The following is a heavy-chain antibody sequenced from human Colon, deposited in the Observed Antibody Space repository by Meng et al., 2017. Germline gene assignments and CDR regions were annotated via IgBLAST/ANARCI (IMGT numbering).Heavy chain of an antibody. CDR3: MRIAARGAEDH. V-gene: IGHV3-74*01. CDR2: VNPDGSST. Sequence: ESLKIFCEASGFTLSSYWMHWVRQVPGKGLVWVSRVNPDGSSTSYADSVKDRFTISRDNVKNTLSLQMDILGDEDTAVYHCMRIAARGAEDHWGQGTLVTVSS. CDR1: GFTLSSYW. D-gene: IGHD6-6*01. J-gene: IGHJ4*02.